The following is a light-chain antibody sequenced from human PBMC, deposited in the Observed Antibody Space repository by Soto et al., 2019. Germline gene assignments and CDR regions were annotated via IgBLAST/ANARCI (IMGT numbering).Light chain of an antibody. CDR1: SSDVGGYDY. Sequence: QSALTQPPSASGSPGQSVTISCTGTSSDVGGYDYVSWYQQHPDKAPKLLIYEVTKRPSGVPDRFSASKSGNAASLTVSGLRAEDDADYYCSSYTGSNNFDVFGTGTKLTVL. CDR2: EVT. CDR3: SSYTGSNNFDV. V-gene: IGLV2-8*01. J-gene: IGLJ1*01.